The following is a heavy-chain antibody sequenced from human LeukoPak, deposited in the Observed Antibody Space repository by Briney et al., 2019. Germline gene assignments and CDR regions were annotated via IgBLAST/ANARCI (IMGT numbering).Heavy chain of an antibody. CDR2: IYYSGST. CDR3: ARDRYYDSSGYYYNWFDP. Sequence: SETLSLTCTVSGGSISSYYWSWIRQPPGKGLEWIGYIYYSGSTNYNPSLKSRVTISVDTSKNQFSLKLSSVTAADTAVYYCARDRYYDSSGYYYNWFDPWGQGTLVTVSS. J-gene: IGHJ5*02. CDR1: GGSISSYY. D-gene: IGHD3-22*01. V-gene: IGHV4-59*01.